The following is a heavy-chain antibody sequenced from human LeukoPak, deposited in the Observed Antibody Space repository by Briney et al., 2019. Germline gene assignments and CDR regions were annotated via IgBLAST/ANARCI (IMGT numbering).Heavy chain of an antibody. CDR3: AKGSWTVDY. Sequence: GGSLRLSCAASGFTFSSYGMHWVRQAPGKGLEWVAVISYDGSNKYYADSVKGRFTISRDNSKNTLYLQMNSLRVEDTAVYYCAKGSWTVDYWGQGTLVTVSS. J-gene: IGHJ4*02. CDR2: ISYDGSNK. CDR1: GFTFSSYG. D-gene: IGHD3-10*01. V-gene: IGHV3-30*18.